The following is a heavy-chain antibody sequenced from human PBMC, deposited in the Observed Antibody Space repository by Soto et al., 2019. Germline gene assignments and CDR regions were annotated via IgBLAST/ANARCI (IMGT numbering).Heavy chain of an antibody. CDR2: ISSSSSYI. J-gene: IGHJ3*02. V-gene: IGHV3-21*01. CDR1: GFTFSSYS. Sequence: GGSLRLSCAASGFTFSSYSMNWVRQAPGKGLEWVSSISSSSSYIYYADSVKGRFTISRDNAKNSLYLQMNSLRAEDTAVYYCARIGSYSSKGDAFDIWGQGTMVTVSS. CDR3: ARIGSYSSKGDAFDI. D-gene: IGHD1-26*01.